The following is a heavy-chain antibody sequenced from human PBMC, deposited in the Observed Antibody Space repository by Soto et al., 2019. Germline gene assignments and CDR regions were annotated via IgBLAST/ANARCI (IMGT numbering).Heavy chain of an antibody. CDR1: GYTFTSYG. V-gene: IGHV1-18*01. Sequence: ASVKVSCKASGYTFTSYGISWVRQAPGQGLEWMGWISAYNGNTNYAQKLQGRLTMTTDTSTSTAYMEMRSLRSDDTAVYYCARESDEQLDYMWYFYYGMDVWGQGTTVTVSS. J-gene: IGHJ6*02. CDR3: ARESDEQLDYMWYFYYGMDV. D-gene: IGHD6-13*01. CDR2: ISAYNGNT.